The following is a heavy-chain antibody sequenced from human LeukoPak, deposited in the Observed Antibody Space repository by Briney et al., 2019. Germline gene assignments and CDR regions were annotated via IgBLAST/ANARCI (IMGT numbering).Heavy chain of an antibody. CDR3: ARDPSGSSSWVRFDY. CDR2: FDPEDGET. D-gene: IGHD6-13*01. Sequence: ASVKASCKVSGYTLTELSMHWVRQAPGKGLEWMGGFDPEDGETIYAQKFQGRVTMTEDTSTDTAYMELSSLRSEDTAVYYCARDPSGSSSWVRFDYWGQGTLVTVSS. V-gene: IGHV1-24*01. CDR1: GYTLTELS. J-gene: IGHJ4*02.